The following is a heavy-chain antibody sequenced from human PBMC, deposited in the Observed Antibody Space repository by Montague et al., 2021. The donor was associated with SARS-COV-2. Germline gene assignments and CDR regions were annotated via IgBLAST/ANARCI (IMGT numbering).Heavy chain of an antibody. J-gene: IGHJ5*02. CDR3: ARAVSVRRAVNWFDP. CDR2: IYYSGGI. D-gene: IGHD3-10*01. CDR1: GGSMGGHY. V-gene: IGHV4-59*11. Sequence: SETLSLTCTVSGGSMGGHYWAWIRQPPGKGLEWLAYIYYSGGINSNASLKSRVSMSVDTSKNQFSLKLTSVTAADTAVYYCARAVSVRRAVNWFDPWGQGTLVTVSS.